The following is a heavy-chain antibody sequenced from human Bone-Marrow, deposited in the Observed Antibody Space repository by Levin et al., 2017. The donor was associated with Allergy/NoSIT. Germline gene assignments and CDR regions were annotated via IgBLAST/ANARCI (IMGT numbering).Heavy chain of an antibody. D-gene: IGHD1-1*01. CDR3: ATSYVGATGYFDY. Sequence: SGGSLRLSCTVSGFTFSIYSINWVRQAPGKGLEWVSSISSSGSDMYYVDSVKGRFTISRDNAKNSLTLQMNSLRAEDTAVYYCATSYVGATGYFDYWGHGTLVTVSS. CDR1: GFTFSIYS. CDR2: ISSSGSDM. V-gene: IGHV3-21*01. J-gene: IGHJ4*01.